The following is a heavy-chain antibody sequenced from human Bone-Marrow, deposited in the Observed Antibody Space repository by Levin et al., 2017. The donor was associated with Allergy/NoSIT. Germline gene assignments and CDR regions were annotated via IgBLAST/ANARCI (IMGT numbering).Heavy chain of an antibody. D-gene: IGHD4-17*01. CDR3: TTDYPGTVTPPRPPYYYYYYGMDV. Sequence: GGSLRLSCAASGFTFSNAWMSWVRQAPGKGLEWVGRIKSKTDGGTTDYAAPVKGRFTISRDDSNNTLYLQMNSRKTEDTAVYYCTTDYPGTVTPPRPPYYYYYYGMDVWGQGTTVTVSS. CDR1: GFTFSNAW. J-gene: IGHJ6*02. V-gene: IGHV3-15*01. CDR2: IKSKTDGGTT.